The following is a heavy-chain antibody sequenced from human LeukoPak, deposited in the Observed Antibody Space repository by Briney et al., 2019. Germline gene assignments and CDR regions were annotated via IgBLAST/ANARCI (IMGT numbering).Heavy chain of an antibody. V-gene: IGHV1-8*01. J-gene: IGHJ6*02. CDR2: MNPNSGNT. CDR3: ARGHCSSTSCSDLHYYGMDV. CDR1: GYTFTSYD. D-gene: IGHD2-2*01. Sequence: EASVKVSCKASGYTFTSYDINWVRQATGQGLEWMGWMNPNSGNTGYAQKFQGRVTMTRNTSIGTAYMELSSLRSEDTAVYYCARGHCSSTSCSDLHYYGMDVWGQGTTVTVSS.